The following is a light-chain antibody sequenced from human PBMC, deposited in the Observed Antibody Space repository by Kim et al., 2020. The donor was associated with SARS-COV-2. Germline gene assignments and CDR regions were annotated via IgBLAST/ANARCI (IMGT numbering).Light chain of an antibody. J-gene: IGKJ2*01. CDR2: AAS. Sequence: DIQMTQSPSSLSASVGDRVTITCRASQSISTYLNWYQQKPGKAPKLLIYAASSLPSGVPSRFSGSGSGTDFTLTISSLQPEDFATYYCQQGYSTFGQGTKLRS. CDR1: QSISTY. V-gene: IGKV1-39*01. CDR3: QQGYST.